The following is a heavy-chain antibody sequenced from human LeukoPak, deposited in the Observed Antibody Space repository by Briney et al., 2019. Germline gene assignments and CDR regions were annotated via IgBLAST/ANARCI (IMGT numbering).Heavy chain of an antibody. V-gene: IGHV1-69*13. CDR1: GGTFSSYA. D-gene: IGHD6-25*01. CDR3: ARVTVTPTGGSLYYYGMDV. CDR2: IIPIFGTA. Sequence: SVKVSCKASGGTFSSYAISWVRQAPGQGLEWMGGIIPIFGTANYAQKFQGRVTITADESTSAAYMELSSLRSEDTAVYYCARVTVTPTGGSLYYYGMDVWGQGTTVTVSS. J-gene: IGHJ6*02.